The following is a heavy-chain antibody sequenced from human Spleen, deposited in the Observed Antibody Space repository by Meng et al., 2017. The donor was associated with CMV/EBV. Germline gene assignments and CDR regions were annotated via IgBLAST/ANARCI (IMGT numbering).Heavy chain of an antibody. D-gene: IGHD3-10*01. V-gene: IGHV1-69*02. J-gene: IGHJ4*02. CDR1: GGTFSSYT. CDR3: ASGYGSGSYGED. CDR2: IIPILGIA. Sequence: SVKVSCKASGGTFSSYTISWVRQAPGQGLEWMGRIIPILGIANYAQKFQGRVTITADKSTSTAYMELNSLRSEDTAVYYCASGYGSGSYGEDWGQGTLVTVSS.